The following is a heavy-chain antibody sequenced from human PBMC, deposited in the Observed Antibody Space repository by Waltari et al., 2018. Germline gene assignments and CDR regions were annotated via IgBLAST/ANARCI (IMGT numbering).Heavy chain of an antibody. D-gene: IGHD4-17*01. V-gene: IGHV3-48*01. CDR2: ISISSRNR. CDR3: ARVAVRWPAEYFQH. CDR1: GFTFSSSS. J-gene: IGHJ1*01. Sequence: EVQLVESGGGLVQPGGSLRRSCAASGFTFSSSSMKWVRQAHGKGVGGVTYISISSRNRNYADSVKGRFTTSRDNAKTSLYRQMNSRRAEDTAVYYCARVAVRWPAEYFQHWGQGTLVTVSS.